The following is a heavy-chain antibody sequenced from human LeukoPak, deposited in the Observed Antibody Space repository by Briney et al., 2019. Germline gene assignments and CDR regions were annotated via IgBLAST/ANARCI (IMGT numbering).Heavy chain of an antibody. Sequence: SETLSLTRTVSGSSIGTYFWSWIRQPPGKGLEWSGYIYSTGSTHYNPSLKSRATMSLDTSKNQFSLRLSSVTAADTAVFYCARHRAEMATITDDAFDMWGQGTMVTVSS. V-gene: IGHV4-4*09. CDR2: IYSTGST. J-gene: IGHJ3*02. D-gene: IGHD5-24*01. CDR1: GSSIGTYF. CDR3: ARHRAEMATITDDAFDM.